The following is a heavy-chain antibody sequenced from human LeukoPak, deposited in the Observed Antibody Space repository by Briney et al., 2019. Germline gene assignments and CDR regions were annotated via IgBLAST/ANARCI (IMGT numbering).Heavy chain of an antibody. CDR1: GYTFTSYG. CDR2: ISAYNGNT. CDR3: ARHKTGSGGRHVLDY. J-gene: IGHJ4*02. D-gene: IGHD1-14*01. V-gene: IGHV1-18*01. Sequence: GASVKVSCKASGYTFTSYGISWVRQAPGQGLEWMGWISAYNGNTNYAQKLQGRVTMTTDTSTSTAYMELRSLRSDDTAVYYCARHKTGSGGRHVLDYWGQGTLVTVSS.